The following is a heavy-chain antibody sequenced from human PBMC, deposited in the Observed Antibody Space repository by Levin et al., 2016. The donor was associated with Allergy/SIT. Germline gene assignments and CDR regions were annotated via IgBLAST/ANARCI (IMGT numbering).Heavy chain of an antibody. CDR1: GFTFSSYA. J-gene: IGHJ6*02. Sequence: GESLKISCAASGFTFSSYAMSWVRQAPGKGLEWVSAISGSGGSTYYADSVKGRFTISRDNSKNTLYLQMNSLRAEDTAVYYCAKAITDCSGGSCPYYYYGMDVWGQGTTVTVSS. CDR3: AKAITDCSGGSCPYYYYGMDV. V-gene: IGHV3-23*01. D-gene: IGHD2-15*01. CDR2: ISGSGGST.